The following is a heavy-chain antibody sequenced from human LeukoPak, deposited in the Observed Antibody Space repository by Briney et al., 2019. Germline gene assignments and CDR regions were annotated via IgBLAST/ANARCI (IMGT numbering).Heavy chain of an antibody. J-gene: IGHJ4*02. CDR1: GFTFSSYA. Sequence: GGSLRLSCAASGFTFSSYAMSWVRQAPGKGLEWDSAISGSGGTTYYADSVKGRFTISRDNSKNTLFLQMNSLRAEDTAVYYCAKEAYRGSYYDFDYWGQGTLVTVSS. CDR3: AKEAYRGSYYDFDY. V-gene: IGHV3-23*01. CDR2: ISGSGGTT. D-gene: IGHD1-26*01.